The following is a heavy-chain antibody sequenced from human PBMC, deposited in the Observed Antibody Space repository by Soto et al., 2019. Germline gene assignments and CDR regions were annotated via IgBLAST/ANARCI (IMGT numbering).Heavy chain of an antibody. J-gene: IGHJ4*02. CDR1: GFTFSSYA. CDR3: ATSFMGSGDADGY. V-gene: IGHV3-23*01. D-gene: IGHD4-17*01. CDR2: ISGSGGST. Sequence: GGSLRLSCAASGFTFSSYAMSWVRQAPGKGLEWVSAISGSGGSTYYADSVKGRFTISRDNSKNTLYLQMNSLRAEDTAVYYCATSFMGSGDADGYWGQGTLVTVSS.